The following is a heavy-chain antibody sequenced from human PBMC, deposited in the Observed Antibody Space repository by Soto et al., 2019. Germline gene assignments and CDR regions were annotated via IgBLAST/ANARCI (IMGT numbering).Heavy chain of an antibody. J-gene: IGHJ4*02. Sequence: PSDSLALGSAASGGTVYNRQSVFSWISQPTGKGLEFIGSVYYSGGAYYNPSLKSRVTVSVDTSKNQLSLRVNSVTAADTAVYYCLRVVEAATRHTDFDSWGQGIRV. CDR1: GGTVYNRQSV. D-gene: IGHD2-15*01. CDR3: LRVVEAATRHTDFDS. V-gene: IGHV4-39*01. CDR2: VYYSGGA.